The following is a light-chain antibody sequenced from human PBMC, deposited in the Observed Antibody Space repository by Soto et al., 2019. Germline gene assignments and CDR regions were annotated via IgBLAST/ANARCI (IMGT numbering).Light chain of an antibody. CDR1: ASDIGRYNY. J-gene: IGLJ1*01. V-gene: IGLV2-8*01. Sequence: QSVLTQPPSASGSPGQSVSISCIGTASDIGRYNYVSWYQHHPGKAPKLIIYEVTKRPSGVPDRSSGSKSGNTASLTVSGLQADDEADYYCNSYVGSNNYVFGTGTNVTVL. CDR2: EVT. CDR3: NSYVGSNNYV.